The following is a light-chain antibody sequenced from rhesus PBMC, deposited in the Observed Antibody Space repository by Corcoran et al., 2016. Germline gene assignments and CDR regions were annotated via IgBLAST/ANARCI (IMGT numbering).Light chain of an antibody. J-gene: IGKJ3*01. CDR3: QHYYDNPFT. V-gene: IGKV1S12*01. CDR2: AAS. CDR1: QNIYSN. Sequence: DIQMTQSPSALSASVGDRVTISCRASQNIYSNLAWYQQKQGKAPKLLIYAASSLQTGIPSRFSGSGSGTDFTLTISSLQPEDSAAYYCQHYYDNPFTFGPWTKLDIK.